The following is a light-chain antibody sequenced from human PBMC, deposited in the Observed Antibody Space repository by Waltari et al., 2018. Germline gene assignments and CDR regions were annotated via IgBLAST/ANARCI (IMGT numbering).Light chain of an antibody. CDR1: QSVSSY. V-gene: IGKV3-11*01. Sequence: EIVLTQSPATLSLSPGERATLSCRASQSVSSYLAWYQQKPGQAPRLLIYDASNRATGIPARFSASGSGTDFTLTLSSLEPEDFAVYYCQQRSSWPYTFGQGTKLEIK. J-gene: IGKJ2*01. CDR3: QQRSSWPYT. CDR2: DAS.